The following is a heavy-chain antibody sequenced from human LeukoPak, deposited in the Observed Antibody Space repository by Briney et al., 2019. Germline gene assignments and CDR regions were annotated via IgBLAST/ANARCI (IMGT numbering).Heavy chain of an antibody. Sequence: GGSLRLSCAASGFTFSTFVTSWVRQPPGKGLEWVSSIFPSGGEIHYADSVRGRFTISRDNSKSTLSLQMNSLRAEDTTIYYCATYRQVLLPFESWGQGTLVTVSS. J-gene: IGHJ4*02. CDR2: IFPSGGEI. CDR3: ATYRQVLLPFES. D-gene: IGHD2-8*02. CDR1: GFTFSTFV. V-gene: IGHV3-23*01.